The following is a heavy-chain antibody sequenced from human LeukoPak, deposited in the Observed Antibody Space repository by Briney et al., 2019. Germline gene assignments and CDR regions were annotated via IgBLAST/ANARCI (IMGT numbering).Heavy chain of an antibody. V-gene: IGHV1-18*01. CDR3: ARHVTLVRGPIEF. J-gene: IGHJ4*02. D-gene: IGHD3-10*01. Sequence: ATVKVSCKASGYTFSNYGIGWMRQAPGQGLEWMGWICAYNGNTNYAQKLQGRVTMTTDTSTSTGYMELRNLRPDDTAVYYCARHVTLVRGPIEFWGQGTLVTVSS. CDR1: GYTFSNYG. CDR2: ICAYNGNT.